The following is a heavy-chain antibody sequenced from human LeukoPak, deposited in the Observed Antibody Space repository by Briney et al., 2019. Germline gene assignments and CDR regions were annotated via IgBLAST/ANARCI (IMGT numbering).Heavy chain of an antibody. V-gene: IGHV4-59*01. CDR3: ARVEWELLGFDY. D-gene: IGHD1-26*01. J-gene: IGHJ4*02. Sequence: SEALSLTCTVSGGSISIYYWSWIRQPPGKGLEWIGDIYYSGSTNYNPSLKSRVTISVDTSKNQFSLKLTSVTAADTAVYYCARVEWELLGFDYWGQGTLVTVSP. CDR1: GGSISIYY. CDR2: IYYSGST.